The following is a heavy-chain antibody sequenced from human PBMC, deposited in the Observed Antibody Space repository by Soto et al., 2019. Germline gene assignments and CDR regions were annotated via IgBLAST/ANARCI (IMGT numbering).Heavy chain of an antibody. V-gene: IGHV3-72*01. Sequence: VQLVESGGDLVQPGGSLRLSCAASGFIFSDYYMDWVRQAPGKGLECVGRIRNKANSYSTEYAASVRGRFTVSRDDSSNSMDLNMNRLKVEDTAVYSCARDASPRIYCGNTSIPFDMCGQETMVTASP. D-gene: IGHD1-26*01. CDR3: ARDASPRIYCGNTSIPFDM. CDR1: GFIFSDYY. CDR2: IRNKANSYST. J-gene: IGHJ3*02.